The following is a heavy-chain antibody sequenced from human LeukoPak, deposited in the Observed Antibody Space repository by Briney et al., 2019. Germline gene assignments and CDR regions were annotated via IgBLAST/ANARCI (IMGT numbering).Heavy chain of an antibody. D-gene: IGHD3-10*01. CDR1: GGSFSSSSYY. Sequence: SETLSLTCTVSGGSFSSSSYYWGWIRQPPGKGLEWIGSIYYSGSTNYNPSLKSRVTISVDTSKNQFSLKLSSVTAADTAVYYCARERITMVRGVISNYYYYYMDVWGKGTTVTVSS. CDR3: ARERITMVRGVISNYYYYYMDV. CDR2: IYYSGST. J-gene: IGHJ6*03. V-gene: IGHV4-39*07.